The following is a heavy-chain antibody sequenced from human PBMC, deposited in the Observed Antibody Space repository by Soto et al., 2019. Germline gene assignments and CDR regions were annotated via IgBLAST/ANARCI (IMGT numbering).Heavy chain of an antibody. CDR3: ARGGGYCSSTSCSKPFDP. V-gene: IGHV1-69*06. D-gene: IGHD2-2*01. CDR1: GGTFSSYA. Sequence: SVKVSCKASGGTFSSYAISWVRQAPGQGLEWMGGIIPIFGTANYAQKFQGRVTITADKSTSTAYMELSSLGSEDTAVYYCARGGGYCSSTSCSKPFDPWGQGTLVTVSS. CDR2: IIPIFGTA. J-gene: IGHJ5*02.